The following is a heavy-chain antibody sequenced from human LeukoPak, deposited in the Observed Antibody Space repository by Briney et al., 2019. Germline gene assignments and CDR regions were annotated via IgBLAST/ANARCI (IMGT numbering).Heavy chain of an antibody. CDR2: IYYSGST. CDR1: GGSISSYY. J-gene: IGHJ3*02. CDR3: ARVYDAFDI. V-gene: IGHV4-59*01. Sequence: SETLSLTCTVSGGSISSYYWSWIRQPPGKGLEWIGYIYYSGSTNYNPSLKSRVTISVDTSKNQFSLKLSSVTAADTAVHYCARVYDAFDIWGQGTMVTVSS.